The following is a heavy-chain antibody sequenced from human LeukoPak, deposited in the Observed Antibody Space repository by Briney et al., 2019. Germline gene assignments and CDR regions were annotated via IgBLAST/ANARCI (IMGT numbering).Heavy chain of an antibody. J-gene: IGHJ6*02. CDR3: ARESDYAGDTAMVTSYGMDV. CDR1: GYTFTGYY. V-gene: IGHV1-2*02. Sequence: ASVKVSCKASGYTFTGYYMHWVRQAPGQGLEWMGWINPNSGGTNYAQKFQGRVTMTRDTSISTAYMELSRLRSDDTAVYYCARESDYAGDTAMVTSYGMDVWGQGTTVTVSS. D-gene: IGHD5-18*01. CDR2: INPNSGGT.